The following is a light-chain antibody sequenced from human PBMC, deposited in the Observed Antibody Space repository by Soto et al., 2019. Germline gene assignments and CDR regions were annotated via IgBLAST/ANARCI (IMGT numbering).Light chain of an antibody. CDR3: QQYHSYPLT. CDR1: QSISSW. V-gene: IGKV1-5*03. J-gene: IGKJ4*01. CDR2: KAS. Sequence: DIQMTQSPSTLSASVGDRVTITCRASQSISSWLAWYQQKPGKAPKLLIYKASSLESGVPSGFSGGGSGTEFTLTISSLQPDDFATYYCQQYHSYPLTFGGGTKVEFK.